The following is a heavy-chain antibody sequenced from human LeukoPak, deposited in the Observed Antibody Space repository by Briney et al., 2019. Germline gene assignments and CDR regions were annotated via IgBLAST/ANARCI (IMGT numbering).Heavy chain of an antibody. CDR3: ARGYNWNDLIAHQSQASWTSNNWFDP. CDR2: IYYSGST. J-gene: IGHJ5*02. V-gene: IGHV4-31*03. D-gene: IGHD1-1*01. Sequence: SETLSLTCTVSGGSISSGGYYWSWIRQHPGEGLEWIGYIYYSGSTYYNPSLKSRVTISVDTSKNQFSLKLSSVTAADTAVYYCARGYNWNDLIAHQSQASWTSNNWFDPWGQGTLVTVSS. CDR1: GGSISSGGYY.